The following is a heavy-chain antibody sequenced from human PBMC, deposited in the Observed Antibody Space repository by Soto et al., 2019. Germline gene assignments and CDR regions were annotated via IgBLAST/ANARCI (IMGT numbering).Heavy chain of an antibody. D-gene: IGHD4-17*01. CDR3: ARVVDYGDFNNDAFDI. CDR2: MNPNSGNT. J-gene: IGHJ3*02. V-gene: IGHV1-8*01. Sequence: ASVKVSCKASGYTFTSYDINWVRQATGQGLEWMGWMNPNSGNTGYAQKFQGRVTMTRNTSISTAYMELSSLRSEDTAVYYCARVVDYGDFNNDAFDIWGQGTMVTVSS. CDR1: GYTFTSYD.